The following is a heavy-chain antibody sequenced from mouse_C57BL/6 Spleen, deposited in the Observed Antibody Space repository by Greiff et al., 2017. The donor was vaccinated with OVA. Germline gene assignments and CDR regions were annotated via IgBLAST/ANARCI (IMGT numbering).Heavy chain of an antibody. Sequence: QVQLKESGPGILQPSQTLSLTCSFSGFSLSTFGMGVGWIRQPSGKGLEWLAHIWWDDDKYYNPALKRRLTISKDTSKNQVFLKIANVDTADTATYYCARIRGLITTVDYYAMDYWGQGTSVTVSS. J-gene: IGHJ4*01. CDR3: ARIRGLITTVDYYAMDY. V-gene: IGHV8-8*01. CDR1: GFSLSTFGMG. D-gene: IGHD1-2*01. CDR2: IWWDDDK.